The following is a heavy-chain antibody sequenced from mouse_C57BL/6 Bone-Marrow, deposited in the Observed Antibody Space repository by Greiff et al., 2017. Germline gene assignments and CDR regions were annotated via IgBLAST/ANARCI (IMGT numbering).Heavy chain of an antibody. CDR2: IDPENGDT. J-gene: IGHJ1*03. CDR1: GFNITDDY. D-gene: IGHD2-4*01. V-gene: IGHV14-4*01. CDR3: TTEDNDGTGCFDG. Sequence: VQLKQSGAELVRPGASVKLSCTASGFNITDDYMHWVKQRPEQGLEWIGWIDPENGDTEYASKFQGKATITADTSSNTAYLQHSSLTSEDTAVDYCTTEDNDGTGCFDGGDTGTAVTVSS.